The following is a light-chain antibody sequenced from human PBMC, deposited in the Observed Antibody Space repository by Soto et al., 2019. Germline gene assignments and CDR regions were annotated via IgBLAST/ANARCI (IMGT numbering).Light chain of an antibody. CDR2: GAS. V-gene: IGKV3-15*01. CDR1: QSVSSN. J-gene: IGKJ4*01. CDR3: LSGHSHP. Sequence: DIVLTQSPGTLSLSPGQRATLSCRASQSVSSNLAWYQQKPGQAPRLLIYGASTRATGIPARFSGSGSGTEFTLTISSLQSEDFATYYCLSGHSHPFGGGTKVDIK.